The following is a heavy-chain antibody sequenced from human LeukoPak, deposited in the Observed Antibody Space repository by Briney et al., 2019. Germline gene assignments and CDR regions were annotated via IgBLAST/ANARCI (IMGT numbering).Heavy chain of an antibody. CDR2: ISYDGSNK. D-gene: IGHD3-10*01. V-gene: IGHV3-30*04. CDR3: ARRRTYGSGSYANWFDP. J-gene: IGHJ5*02. Sequence: GGSLRLSCAASGFTFSSYAMHWVRQAPGKGLEWVAVISYDGSNKYYADSVKGRFTISRDNSKNTLYLQMNSLRAEDTAVYYCARRRTYGSGSYANWFDPWGQGTLVTVSS. CDR1: GFTFSSYA.